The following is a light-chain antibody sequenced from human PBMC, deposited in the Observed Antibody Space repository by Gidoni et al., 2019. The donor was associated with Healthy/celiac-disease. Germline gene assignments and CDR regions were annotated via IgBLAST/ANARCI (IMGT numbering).Light chain of an antibody. CDR3: QQFNNYPLLT. J-gene: IGKJ4*01. CDR2: DAF. Sequence: AIQLNQSPSSLSTSVGDRVTITCRASPGISSALALYQQIPGQAPQLLLYDAFSLESGVPSRFSFSGSGTDFTLTISSLRPEDFATYYCQQFNNYPLLTFGGGTKVEIK. CDR1: PGISSA. V-gene: IGKV1D-13*01.